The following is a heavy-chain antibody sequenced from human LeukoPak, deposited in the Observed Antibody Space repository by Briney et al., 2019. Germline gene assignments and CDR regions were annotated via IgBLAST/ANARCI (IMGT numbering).Heavy chain of an antibody. CDR3: ASTRPR. V-gene: IGHV4-38-2*01. CDR2: IYHSGDT. D-gene: IGHD6-6*01. Sequence: KPSATLSLTCAVSSYSISSGYYWGWIRQPPGKGLEWIGNIYHSGDTYYKPSLKSRATISVDTSKNQFSLKLSSVTAADTAVYYCASTRPRWGQGTLVTVSS. J-gene: IGHJ4*02. CDR1: SYSISSGYY.